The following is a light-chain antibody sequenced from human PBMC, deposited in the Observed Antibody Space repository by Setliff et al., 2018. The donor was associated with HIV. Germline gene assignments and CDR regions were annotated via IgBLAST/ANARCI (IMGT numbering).Light chain of an antibody. CDR1: RGSIASNY. Sequence: NFMLTQPHSVSESPGKTVTISCTRSRGSIASNYVQWYQQRPGSSPTTVIYEDNQRPSGVPDRFSGSIDSSSNSASLTISGLKTEDEADYYCQSYDSSNRVFGGGTQLTVL. CDR3: QSYDSSNRV. V-gene: IGLV6-57*01. J-gene: IGLJ2*01. CDR2: EDN.